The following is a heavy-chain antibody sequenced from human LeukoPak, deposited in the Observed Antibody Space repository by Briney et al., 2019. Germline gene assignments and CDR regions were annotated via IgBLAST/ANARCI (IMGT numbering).Heavy chain of an antibody. CDR2: IYYSGST. CDR1: GGSISSYY. Sequence: PSETLSLTCTVSGGSISSYYWSWIRQPPGKGLEWIGYIYYSGSTNYNPSLESRVTISVDTSKSQFSLKLSSVTAADTAVYYCARGATASYFDYWGQGTLVTVSS. CDR3: ARGATASYFDY. V-gene: IGHV4-59*01. J-gene: IGHJ4*02. D-gene: IGHD1-26*01.